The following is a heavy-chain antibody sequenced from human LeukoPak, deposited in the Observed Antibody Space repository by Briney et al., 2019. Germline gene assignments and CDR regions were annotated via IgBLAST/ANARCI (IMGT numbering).Heavy chain of an antibody. CDR3: ARVGGGYCSSTSCHRYGMDV. Sequence: SETLSLTCTVSGGSISSYYWSWIRQPPGKGLEWIGYIYYSGSTNYNPSLKSRVTISVDTSKNQFSLKLSSVTAADTAVYYCARVGGGYCSSTSCHRYGMDVWGQGTTVTVSS. CDR1: GGSISSYY. J-gene: IGHJ6*02. V-gene: IGHV4-59*01. D-gene: IGHD2-2*01. CDR2: IYYSGST.